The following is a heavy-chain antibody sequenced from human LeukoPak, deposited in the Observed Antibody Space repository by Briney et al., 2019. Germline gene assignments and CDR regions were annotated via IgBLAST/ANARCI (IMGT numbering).Heavy chain of an antibody. V-gene: IGHV4-4*02. CDR3: AREGGPYRPLDY. CDR2: VHLSGRT. CDR1: GGSISSTNW. J-gene: IGHJ4*02. Sequence: PSGTLSLTCGVSGGSISSTNWWTWVRQPPGEGLEWIGEVHLSGRTNYDPSLESRVTMSVDMSENHISLKLTSVTAADTAVYYCAREGGPYRPLDYSGQGTLVTVSS.